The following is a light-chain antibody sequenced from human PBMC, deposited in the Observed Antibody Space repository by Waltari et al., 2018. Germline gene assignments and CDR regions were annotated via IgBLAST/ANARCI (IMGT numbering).Light chain of an antibody. CDR2: KDT. V-gene: IGLV3-25*03. J-gene: IGLJ3*02. Sequence: SYELTQPPSVSVSPGQTARITCSGAALPKQYAYWYQQKPGPAPMLLIFKDTDRPSGIPERFSGSSSGTTVTLTISGVQTEDEADYYCQSADSSGTYPSVFGGGTKLTVL. CDR1: ALPKQY. CDR3: QSADSSGTYPSV.